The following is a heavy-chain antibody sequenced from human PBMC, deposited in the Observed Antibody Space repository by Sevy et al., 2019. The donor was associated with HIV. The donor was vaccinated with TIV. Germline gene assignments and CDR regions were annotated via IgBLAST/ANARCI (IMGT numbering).Heavy chain of an antibody. CDR1: GFTFSSYS. V-gene: IGHV3-21*01. CDR2: ISSSSSYI. D-gene: IGHD2-2*01. Sequence: GGSLRLSCAASGFTFSSYSMNWVRQAPGKGLEWVSSISSSSSYIYYADSVKGRFTISRDNAKNSLYLQMNSLRAEDTAVYYCARDDIVVVHAAIGYYYGIDVWGQGTTVTVSS. J-gene: IGHJ6*02. CDR3: ARDDIVVVHAAIGYYYGIDV.